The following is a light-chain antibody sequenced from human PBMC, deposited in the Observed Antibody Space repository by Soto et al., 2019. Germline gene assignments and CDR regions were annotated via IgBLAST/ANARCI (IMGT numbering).Light chain of an antibody. CDR1: QSVSSN. CDR2: GAS. V-gene: IGKV3-15*01. Sequence: EIVMTQSPAIRSVSPWGRVTLSCRASQSVSSNLAWYQQKPGQAPRLLMYGASTRATGIPARFSGSGSGTEFTLSISSLQSEDFAVYYCKQYNNWTPFTFGQGTRLEIK. J-gene: IGKJ5*01. CDR3: KQYNNWTPFT.